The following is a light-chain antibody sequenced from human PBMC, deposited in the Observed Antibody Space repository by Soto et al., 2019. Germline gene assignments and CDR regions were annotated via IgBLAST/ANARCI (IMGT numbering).Light chain of an antibody. CDR2: EVR. CDR1: IRDIGAYNL. J-gene: IGLJ2*01. CDR3: SSFTSRSSLI. V-gene: IGLV2-14*01. Sequence: QSVLTQPASVSGSPGQSITIFCAGTIRDIGAYNLVSWYQQHPGRAPQLIIYEVRNRPSGSSFRFSGSKSGNTASLTISGLQAEDEADYYCSSFTSRSSLIFGGGTQLTVL.